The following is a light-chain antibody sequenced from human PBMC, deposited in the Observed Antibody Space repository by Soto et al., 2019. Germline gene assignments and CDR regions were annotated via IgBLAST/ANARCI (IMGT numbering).Light chain of an antibody. CDR2: DPS. CDR3: QQRINAPWT. CDR1: QSVNNY. V-gene: IGKV3-11*01. Sequence: EIVLTQSPATLSLSPGERATLSCRASQSVNNYLVWYQQKPGQAPRALIYDPSNRATGIPARFSGSGSGTDFTLTISGLEPEDFAVYYCQQRINAPWTFGQGTKVEIK. J-gene: IGKJ1*01.